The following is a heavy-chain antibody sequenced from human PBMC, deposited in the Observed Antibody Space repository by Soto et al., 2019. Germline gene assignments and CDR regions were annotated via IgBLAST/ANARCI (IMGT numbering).Heavy chain of an antibody. CDR3: ARDYYYYDSSSSLDYYYGMDV. V-gene: IGHV4-4*02. Sequence: LRRPLSLTCAVSGGSISSSNWWSWVRQPPGKGLEWIGEIYHSGSTNYNPSLKSRVTISVDKSKNQFSLKLSSVTAADTAVYYCARDYYYYDSSSSLDYYYGMDVWGQGTTVSVSS. J-gene: IGHJ6*02. CDR2: IYHSGST. CDR1: GGSISSSNW. D-gene: IGHD3-22*01.